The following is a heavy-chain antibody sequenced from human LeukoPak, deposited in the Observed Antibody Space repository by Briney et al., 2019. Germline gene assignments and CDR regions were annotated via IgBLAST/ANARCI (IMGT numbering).Heavy chain of an antibody. Sequence: GRSLRLSCAASGFTFSSYAMHWVRQAPGKGLKWVAVTSFDGSDNYYADSVKGRFTISRDNSKNTLYLQMNSLRPDDTAVYYCARDGVLRNFDWLFFYYIDVWGKGTTVTVSS. J-gene: IGHJ6*03. CDR3: ARDGVLRNFDWLFFYYIDV. CDR1: GFTFSSYA. D-gene: IGHD3-9*01. CDR2: TSFDGSDN. V-gene: IGHV3-30*04.